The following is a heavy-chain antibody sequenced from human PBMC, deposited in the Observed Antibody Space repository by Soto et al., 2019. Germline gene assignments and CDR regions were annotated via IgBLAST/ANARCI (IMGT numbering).Heavy chain of an antibody. CDR1: GYTFTSYA. CDR2: IIAYNGNT. D-gene: IGHD3-10*01. Sequence: QVHLVQSGTEVKKPGTSMKVSCRASGYTFTSYAINWVRQAPGQGLEWVGRIIAYNGNTHSAQKLQGRVTMTIDTSTSTAYMALRSRRSDDTAVPYCGRGHPPNDYGSGSSFDTWGQGTLLTVS. J-gene: IGHJ4*02. CDR3: GRGHPPNDYGSGSSFDT. V-gene: IGHV1-18*01.